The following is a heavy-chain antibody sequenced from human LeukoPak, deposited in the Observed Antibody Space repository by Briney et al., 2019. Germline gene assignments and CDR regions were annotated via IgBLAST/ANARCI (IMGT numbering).Heavy chain of an antibody. CDR2: IYPGDSDT. CDR3: ARRGVSYTNWFDL. Sequence: GESPMFSCKGSGYSFTSYWIGWVRQMPGKGLEWMGIIYPGDSDTRYSPSFQGQVTISVDKSISTAYLKWSSLKASDTAMYYCARRGVSYTNWFDLSCQGTLASVSS. J-gene: IGHJ5*02. D-gene: IGHD3-10*01. CDR1: GYSFTSYW. V-gene: IGHV5-51*01.